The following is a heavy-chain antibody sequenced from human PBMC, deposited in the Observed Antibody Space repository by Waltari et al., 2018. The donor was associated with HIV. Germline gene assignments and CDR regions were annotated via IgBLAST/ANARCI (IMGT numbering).Heavy chain of an antibody. J-gene: IGHJ5*02. CDR3: ATFGTIFGVVMSHNWFDP. CDR1: GYTLTELS. D-gene: IGHD3-3*01. Sequence: QVQLVQSGAEVKKPGASVKVSCKVSGYTLTELSMHWVRQAPGRGLEWMGGFDPEDGETIYAQKFQGRVTMTEDTSTDTAYMELSSLRSEDTAVYYCATFGTIFGVVMSHNWFDPWGQGTLVTVSS. V-gene: IGHV1-24*01. CDR2: FDPEDGET.